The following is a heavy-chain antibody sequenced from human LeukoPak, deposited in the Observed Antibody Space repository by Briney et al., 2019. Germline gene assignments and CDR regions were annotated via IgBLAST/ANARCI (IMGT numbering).Heavy chain of an antibody. CDR3: ARVDSSGYYQLDY. V-gene: IGHV1-69*13. D-gene: IGHD3-22*01. CDR2: IIPIFGTA. CDR1: GGTFSSYA. J-gene: IGHJ4*02. Sequence: GASVKVSCKASGGTFSSYAISWVRQAPGQGLEWMGGIIPIFGTANYAQRFQGRVTITADESTSTAYMELSSLRSEDTAVYYCARVDSSGYYQLDYWGQGTLVTVSS.